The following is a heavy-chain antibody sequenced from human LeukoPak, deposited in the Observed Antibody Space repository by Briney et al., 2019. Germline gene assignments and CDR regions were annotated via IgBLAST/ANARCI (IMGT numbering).Heavy chain of an antibody. V-gene: IGHV3-30*03. CDR3: QIVDDY. J-gene: IGHJ4*02. D-gene: IGHD3-22*01. CDR2: ISYDGSNK. CDR1: GFTFRSYG. Sequence: GGSLRLSCAASGFTFRSYGMHWVRQAPGKGLEWVAVISYDGSNKYYADSVKGRFTISRDNSKNTLYLQMNSLRAEDTAVYYCQIVDDYWGQGTLVTVSS.